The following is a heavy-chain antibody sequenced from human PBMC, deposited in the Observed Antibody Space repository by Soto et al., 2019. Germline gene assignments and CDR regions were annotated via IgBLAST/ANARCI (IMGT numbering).Heavy chain of an antibody. V-gene: IGHV4-31*03. Sequence: QVQLQESGPGLVKPSQTLSLTCTVSGGSISSGGYYWSWIRQHPGKGLEWIGYIYYSGSTYYNPSLKSRVTISVDTSKNQFSLKLSSVTAADTAVYYCARDEDSYGRGWFDPWGQGTLVTVSS. D-gene: IGHD5-18*01. CDR1: GGSISSGGYY. CDR3: ARDEDSYGRGWFDP. CDR2: IYYSGST. J-gene: IGHJ5*02.